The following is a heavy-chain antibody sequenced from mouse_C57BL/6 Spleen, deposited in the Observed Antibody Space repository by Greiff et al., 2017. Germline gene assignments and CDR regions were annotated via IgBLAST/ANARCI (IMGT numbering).Heavy chain of an antibody. CDR2: IDPETGGI. J-gene: IGHJ4*01. V-gene: IGHV1-15*01. CDR3: TNGYSLYYYAMDY. Sequence: VQLQESGAELVRPGASVTLSCKASGYTFTDYEMHWVKQTPVHGLEWIGAIDPETGGIAYNKKFKGKAILTAYKSSSTAYMELRSLTSEDSAVYYCTNGYSLYYYAMDYWGQGTSVTVSS. CDR1: GYTFTDYE. D-gene: IGHD6-1*01.